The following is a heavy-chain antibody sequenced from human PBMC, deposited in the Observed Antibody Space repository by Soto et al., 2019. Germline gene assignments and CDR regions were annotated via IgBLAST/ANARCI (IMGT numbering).Heavy chain of an antibody. Sequence: EVQLLESGGGLVQPGGSLRLSCAASGLTFNNYVLSWVRQPPGKGLEWVSGITVSGGSTYYADSVKGRFTISRDSSKNTLDLQMDSLRAEDTALYYCAKVYPPINDYWGQGTLVTVSS. V-gene: IGHV3-23*01. J-gene: IGHJ4*02. CDR1: GLTFNNYV. CDR2: ITVSGGST. CDR3: AKVYPPINDY.